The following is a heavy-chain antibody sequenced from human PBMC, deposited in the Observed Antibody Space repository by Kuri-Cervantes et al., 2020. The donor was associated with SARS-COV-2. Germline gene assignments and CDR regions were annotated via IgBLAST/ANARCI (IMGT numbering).Heavy chain of an antibody. Sequence: LSLTCAASGFTFSSYGMHWVRQAPGKGLEWVAVIWYDGSNKYYADSVKGRFTISRDNSKNTLYLQMNSLRAEDTAVYYCAREGEAVTTSGLDYWGQGTLVTSPQ. CDR1: GFTFSSYG. J-gene: IGHJ4*02. CDR2: IWYDGSNK. CDR3: AREGEAVTTSGLDY. D-gene: IGHD4-17*01. V-gene: IGHV3-33*01.